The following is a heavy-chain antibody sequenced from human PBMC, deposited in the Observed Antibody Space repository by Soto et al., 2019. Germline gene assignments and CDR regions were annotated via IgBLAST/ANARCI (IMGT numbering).Heavy chain of an antibody. CDR1: GFTFSSYS. Sequence: EVQLVESGGGLVKPAGSLRLSCAASGFTFSSYSMNWVRQAPGKGLEWVSSISSSSSYIYYADSVKGRFTISRDNAKNSLYLQMNSLRAEDTAVYYCARDPSSGWYNAFDIWGQGTMVTVSS. CDR3: ARDPSSGWYNAFDI. D-gene: IGHD6-19*01. V-gene: IGHV3-21*01. CDR2: ISSSSSYI. J-gene: IGHJ3*02.